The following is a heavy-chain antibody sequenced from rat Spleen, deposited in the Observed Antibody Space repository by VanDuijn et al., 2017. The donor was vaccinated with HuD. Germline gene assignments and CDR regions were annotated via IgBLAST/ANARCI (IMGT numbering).Heavy chain of an antibody. CDR2: ISSGGGAT. Sequence: EVQLVESGGGLVQPGRSMKLSCAASGFTFSDYYMAWVRQAPKKGLEWVATISSGGGATYYSDSVKGRFTISRDNANSILYLQMDSLRSEDTATYYCARGGYNNYDYWGQGVMVTVSS. V-gene: IGHV5-25*01. D-gene: IGHD4-1*01. CDR1: GFTFSDYY. J-gene: IGHJ2*01. CDR3: ARGGYNNYDY.